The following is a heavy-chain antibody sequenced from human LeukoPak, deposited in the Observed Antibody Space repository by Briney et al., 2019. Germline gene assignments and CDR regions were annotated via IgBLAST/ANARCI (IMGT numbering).Heavy chain of an antibody. V-gene: IGHV4-59*06. J-gene: IGHJ4*02. CDR1: GDSINSYY. CDR3: ARDRGSSGWN. CDR2: IYYSGST. Sequence: PSETLSLTCTVSGDSINSYYWSWIRQHPGKGLEWIGYIYYSGSTYYNPSLKSRVTISVDTSKNQFSLKLSSVTAADTAVYYCARDRGSSGWNWGQGTLVTVSS. D-gene: IGHD6-19*01.